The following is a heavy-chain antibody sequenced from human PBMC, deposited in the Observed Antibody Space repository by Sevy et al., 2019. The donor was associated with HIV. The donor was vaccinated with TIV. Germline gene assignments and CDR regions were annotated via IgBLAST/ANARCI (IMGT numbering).Heavy chain of an antibody. V-gene: IGHV3-21*01. J-gene: IGHJ6*02. Sequence: GGSLRLSCIASEFTSSNYNMNWVRQAPGKGLEWVSSISSSSDYIYYADSVKGRFTISRDNAKNSLFLQMSSLRVEDTAIYYCARHQNDCRSPNCHPHWGMDVWGQGTTVTVSS. CDR3: ARHQNDCRSPNCHPHWGMDV. CDR2: ISSSSDYI. D-gene: IGHD2-2*01. CDR1: EFTSSNYN.